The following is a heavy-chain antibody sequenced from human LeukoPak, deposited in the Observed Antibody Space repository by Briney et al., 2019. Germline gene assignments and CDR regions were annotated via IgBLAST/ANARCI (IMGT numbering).Heavy chain of an antibody. CDR3: AKDLLGYCSSTSCQSSNFDY. CDR2: ISGSGGST. D-gene: IGHD2-2*01. CDR1: GFTFSSYA. Sequence: GGSLRLSCAASGFTFSSYAMSWVRQAPGKGLEWVSAISGSGGSTYYADSVKGRSTISRDNSKNTLYLQMNSLRAEDTAVYYCAKDLLGYCSSTSCQSSNFDYWGQGTLVTVSS. J-gene: IGHJ4*02. V-gene: IGHV3-23*01.